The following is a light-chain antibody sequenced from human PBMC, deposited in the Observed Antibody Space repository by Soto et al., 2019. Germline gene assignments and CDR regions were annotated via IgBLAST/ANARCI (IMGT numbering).Light chain of an antibody. CDR2: EVS. V-gene: IGLV2-8*01. CDR1: SSDVGGYNY. Sequence: QSVLTQPPSASGSPGQSVTISCTGTSSDVGGYNYISWYQQHPGKAPKLMIYEVSKRPSGVPDRFSGSKSCNTASLTVSGLQAEDEADYYCSSYAGSNNFVVFGGGTTLTVL. J-gene: IGLJ2*01. CDR3: SSYAGSNNFVV.